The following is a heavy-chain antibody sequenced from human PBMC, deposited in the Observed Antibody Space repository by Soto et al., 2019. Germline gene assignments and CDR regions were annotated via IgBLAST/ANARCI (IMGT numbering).Heavy chain of an antibody. CDR1: GGSISSGGYY. CDR3: ASIVSSAHGEFSD. Sequence: QVQLQESGPGLVKPSQTLSLTCTVSGGSISSGGYYWSWIRQHPGKGLEWIGYIYYSGSTYYNPSVSRRLXISVDTSKNQFSLKLSSVTAADTAVYYCASIVSSAHGEFSDWGQGTLVTVSS. V-gene: IGHV4-31*03. CDR2: IYYSGST. J-gene: IGHJ4*02. D-gene: IGHD3-10*01.